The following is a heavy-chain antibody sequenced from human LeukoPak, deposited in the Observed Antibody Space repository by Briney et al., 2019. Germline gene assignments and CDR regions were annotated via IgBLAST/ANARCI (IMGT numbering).Heavy chain of an antibody. D-gene: IGHD2-2*02. V-gene: IGHV3-9*01. J-gene: IGHJ4*02. Sequence: PGGSLRLSCAASGFTFDDYAMHWVRQAPGKGLEWVSGISWNSGSIGYADSVKGRFTISRDNAKNSLYLQMNSLRAEDTAVYYCARDLEKERRVVPAAILDYWGQGTLVTVSS. CDR3: ARDLEKERRVVPAAILDY. CDR1: GFTFDDYA. CDR2: ISWNSGSI.